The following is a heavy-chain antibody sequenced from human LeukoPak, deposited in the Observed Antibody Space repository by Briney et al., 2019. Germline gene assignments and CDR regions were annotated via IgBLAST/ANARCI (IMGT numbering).Heavy chain of an antibody. Sequence: PSETLSLTCSVSGDSVSSSGYHWSWIRQPPGKGPEWIATIYYTGNTYYTPPLRGRVTISVDTSKNQLSLRLNPVTATDTAVYYCARYSTGSSKYYFDYWGQGTLVTVSS. J-gene: IGHJ4*02. D-gene: IGHD6-19*01. V-gene: IGHV4-39*01. CDR2: IYYTGNT. CDR3: ARYSTGSSKYYFDY. CDR1: GDSVSSSGYH.